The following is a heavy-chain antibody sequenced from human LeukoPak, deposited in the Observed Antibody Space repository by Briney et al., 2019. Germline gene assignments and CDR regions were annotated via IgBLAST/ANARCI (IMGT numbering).Heavy chain of an antibody. D-gene: IGHD2-15*01. CDR2: IKQDGSET. CDR1: GFTFSNNW. Sequence: PGGSLRLSCAASGFTFSNNWMTWVRQAPGKGLEWVANIKQDGSETYYADSVKGRFTISRDNSKNTLYLQMNSLRAEDTAVYYCAKVVGVHDAFDIWGQGTMVTVSS. CDR3: AKVVGVHDAFDI. J-gene: IGHJ3*02. V-gene: IGHV3-7*03.